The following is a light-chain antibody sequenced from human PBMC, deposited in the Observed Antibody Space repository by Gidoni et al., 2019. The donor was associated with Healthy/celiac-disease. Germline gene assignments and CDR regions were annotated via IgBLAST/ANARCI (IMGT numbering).Light chain of an antibody. CDR1: QDISSY. J-gene: IGKJ4*02. V-gene: IGKV1-33*01. Sequence: DIQVIQSPSSLSASVGDRVTIPCQASQDISSYLTWYQQKPGKAPTLLIYDASNLETGIPARFSGSGSGTEFTFTISSLQPEDIAAYYCQQYDNLPLTFGGGTKVEIK. CDR2: DAS. CDR3: QQYDNLPLT.